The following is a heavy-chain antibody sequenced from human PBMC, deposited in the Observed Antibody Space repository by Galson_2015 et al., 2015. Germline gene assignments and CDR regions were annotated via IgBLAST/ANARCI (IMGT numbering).Heavy chain of an antibody. V-gene: IGHV3-74*01. CDR3: ESLNNLDNSKSS. CDR1: GFTFSSYW. D-gene: IGHD2/OR15-2a*01. J-gene: IGHJ4*02. Sequence: SLRLSCAASGFTFSSYWMHWVRQAPGKGLVWVSRIISDGSSTNYADFVKGRFTISRDNARNTLYLQMNFLTAEDTAVYYCESLNNLDNSKSSWGQGTLVTVSS. CDR2: IISDGSST.